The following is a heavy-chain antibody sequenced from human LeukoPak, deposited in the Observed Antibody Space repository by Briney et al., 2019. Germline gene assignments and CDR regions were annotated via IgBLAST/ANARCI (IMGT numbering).Heavy chain of an antibody. CDR3: ARVRGDFWSARYYYYYYMDV. CDR1: GGSISSSSYY. CDR2: IYYSGST. D-gene: IGHD3-3*01. Sequence: SETLSLTCTVSGGSISSSSYYWGWIRQPPGKGLEWIGSIYYSGSTYDNPSLKSRVTISVDTSKNQFSLKLSSVTAADTAVYYCARVRGDFWSARYYYYYYMDVWGKGTTVTVSS. V-gene: IGHV4-39*07. J-gene: IGHJ6*03.